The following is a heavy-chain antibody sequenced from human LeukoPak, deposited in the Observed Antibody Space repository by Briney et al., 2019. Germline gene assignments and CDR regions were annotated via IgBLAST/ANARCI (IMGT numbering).Heavy chain of an antibody. J-gene: IGHJ4*02. CDR2: ISGSGGST. D-gene: IGHD3-10*01. Sequence: GGSLRLFRAASGFTFSSYAMSWVRQAPGKGLEWVSAISGSGGSTYYANSVKGRFTISRDNSKNTLYLQMNSLRAEDTAVYYCAKSFGSGSYWGQGTLVTVSS. CDR3: AKSFGSGSY. CDR1: GFTFSSYA. V-gene: IGHV3-23*01.